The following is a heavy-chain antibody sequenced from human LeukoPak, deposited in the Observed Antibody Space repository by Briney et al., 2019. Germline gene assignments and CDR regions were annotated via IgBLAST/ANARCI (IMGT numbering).Heavy chain of an antibody. V-gene: IGHV3-23*01. D-gene: IGHD3-9*01. Sequence: GGSLRLSCAASGFTFSSNAMSWVRQAPGKGLEWVAVISGSGISTYYADSVKGQFTISRDNSKNTVYLQMNSLRAEDTAVYYCARSPPSIRYFDYWGQGTLVTVSS. CDR3: ARSPPSIRYFDY. J-gene: IGHJ4*02. CDR1: GFTFSSNA. CDR2: ISGSGIST.